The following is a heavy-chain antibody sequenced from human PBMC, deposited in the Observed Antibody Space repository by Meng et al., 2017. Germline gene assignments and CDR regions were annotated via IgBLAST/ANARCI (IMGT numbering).Heavy chain of an antibody. Sequence: QVQLVKSGAVGKKPGASVKVSCKASGYTFPDYWLHWVRRAPGQGLEWMGRINPKSGDTHYAQRFQGRVTMTGDTSISTAYMELSGLRSDDTAMYYCARDEDISAAGKLFGDYWGQGTLVTVSS. V-gene: IGHV1-2*06. J-gene: IGHJ4*02. CDR1: GYTFPDYW. D-gene: IGHD6-13*01. CDR2: INPKSGDT. CDR3: ARDEDISAAGKLFGDY.